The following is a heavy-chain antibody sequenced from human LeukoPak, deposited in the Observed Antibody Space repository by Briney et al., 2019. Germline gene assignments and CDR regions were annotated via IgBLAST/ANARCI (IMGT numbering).Heavy chain of an antibody. CDR1: GGSISSGGYY. J-gene: IGHJ4*02. V-gene: IGHV4-31*03. D-gene: IGHD3-16*01. CDR3: ARSRHGPAGGVTDY. CDR2: IYYSGST. Sequence: PSETLSLTCTVSGGSISSGGYYWSWIRQHPGKGLEWIGYIYYSGSTYYNPSLKSRVTISVDTSKNQYSLKLSSVTAADTAVYYCARSRHGPAGGVTDYWGQGTLVTVSS.